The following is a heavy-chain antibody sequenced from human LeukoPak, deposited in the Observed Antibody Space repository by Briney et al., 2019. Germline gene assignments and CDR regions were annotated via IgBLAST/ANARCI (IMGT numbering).Heavy chain of an antibody. CDR3: ARLGITVTTEGGDAFDI. J-gene: IGHJ3*02. V-gene: IGHV4-59*01. CDR2: IYYSGST. D-gene: IGHD4-17*01. Sequence: PSETLSLTCTVSGGSISSYYWSWIRQPPGKGLEWIGYIYYSGSTNYNPSLKSRVTISVDTSKNQFSLKLSSVTAADTAVYYCARLGITVTTEGGDAFDIWGQGTMVTVSS. CDR1: GGSISSYY.